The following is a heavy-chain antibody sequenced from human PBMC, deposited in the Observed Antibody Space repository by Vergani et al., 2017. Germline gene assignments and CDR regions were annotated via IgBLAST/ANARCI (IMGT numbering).Heavy chain of an antibody. V-gene: IGHV3-23*01. CDR1: GFTFSSHA. Sequence: EVQLLQSEGAVVQPGGSLRLSCVASGFTFSSHAMTWVRQAPGKGLEWVSAIVGSGGRTYYADSVNGRFTISRDNSQTTLYLQLNSLRADDTAVYYCAKSRGYYSTDGFDIWGQGTMVTVSS. CDR2: IVGSGGRT. CDR3: AKSRGYYSTDGFDI. D-gene: IGHD2-15*01. J-gene: IGHJ3*02.